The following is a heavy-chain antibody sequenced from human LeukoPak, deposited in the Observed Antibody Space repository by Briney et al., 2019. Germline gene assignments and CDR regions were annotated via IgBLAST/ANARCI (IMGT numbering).Heavy chain of an antibody. CDR3: ARPSMGAALNEYFQH. V-gene: IGHV4-39*07. J-gene: IGHJ1*01. Sequence: SETLSLTCTVSGGSISSYYWGWIRQPPGKGLEWIGSIYYSGSTYYNPSLKSRVTISVDTSKNQFSLKLSSVTAADTAVYYCARPSMGAALNEYFQHWGQGTLVTVSS. CDR1: GGSISSYY. D-gene: IGHD3-16*01. CDR2: IYYSGST.